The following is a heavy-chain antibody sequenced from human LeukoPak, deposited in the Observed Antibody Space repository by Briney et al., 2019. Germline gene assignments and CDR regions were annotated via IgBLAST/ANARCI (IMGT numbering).Heavy chain of an antibody. V-gene: IGHV3-30*02. CDR3: ARRSSSGWYPDYYYYYMDV. CDR2: IRYDGTNK. D-gene: IGHD6-19*01. CDR1: AFTFRNFG. Sequence: GGSLRLSCAASAFTFRNFGMSWVRQAPGKGLEWVAFIRYDGTNKYYADSVKGRFTISRDNSKNTLYLKMNSLRGEDTAVYYCARRSSSGWYPDYYYYYMDVWGKGTTVTISS. J-gene: IGHJ6*03.